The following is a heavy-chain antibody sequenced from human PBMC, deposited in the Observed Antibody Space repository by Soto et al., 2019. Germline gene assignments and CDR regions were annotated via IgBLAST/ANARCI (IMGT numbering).Heavy chain of an antibody. V-gene: IGHV3-23*01. J-gene: IGHJ4*02. D-gene: IGHD6-13*01. Sequence: GGSLRLSCAASGFTFSSFAMSWVRQAPGKGLDWVSAISGSGGSTYSADSVKGRFTISRDNSKNTLYLQMSSLRAEDTAVYYCARGFSAGKGSPSDFWGQGSLVTVSS. CDR3: ARGFSAGKGSPSDF. CDR2: ISGSGGST. CDR1: GFTFSSFA.